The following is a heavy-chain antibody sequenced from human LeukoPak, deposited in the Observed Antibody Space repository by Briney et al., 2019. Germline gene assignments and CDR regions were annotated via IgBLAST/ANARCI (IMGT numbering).Heavy chain of an antibody. CDR2: IIPIFGTA. V-gene: IGHV1-69*13. CDR3: ASPTSRAAGTFHFQH. Sequence: SVKVSCKASGGTFSSYAISWVRQAPGQGLEWMGGIIPIFGTANYAQKFQGRVTITADESTSTAYMELSSLRSEDTAAYYCASPTSRAAGTFHFQHWGQGTLVTVSS. CDR1: GGTFSSYA. D-gene: IGHD6-13*01. J-gene: IGHJ1*01.